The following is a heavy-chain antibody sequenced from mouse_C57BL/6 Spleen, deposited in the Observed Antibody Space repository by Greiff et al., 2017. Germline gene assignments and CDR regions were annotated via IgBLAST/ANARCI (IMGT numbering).Heavy chain of an antibody. CDR2: IHPNSGST. Sequence: QVQLQQSGAELVKPGASVKLSCKASGYTFTSYWMHWVKQRPGQGLEWIGMIHPNSGSTNYNEKFKSKATLTVDKSSSTAYMQLSSLTSEDSAVYYCARGRIYYGYSYYAMDYWGQGTSVTVSS. CDR1: GYTFTSYW. CDR3: ARGRIYYGYSYYAMDY. J-gene: IGHJ4*01. V-gene: IGHV1-64*01. D-gene: IGHD2-2*01.